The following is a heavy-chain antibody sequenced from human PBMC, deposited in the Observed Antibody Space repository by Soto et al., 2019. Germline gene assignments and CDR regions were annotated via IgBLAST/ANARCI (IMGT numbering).Heavy chain of an antibody. CDR3: ATLPPRIVVVVLPIPT. D-gene: IGHD2-15*01. CDR1: GASISSTNW. Sequence: QVQLQESGPRLVKPSGTLSLTCAVSGASISSTNWWTWVRQPPGKGLEWIGEIYHTGSTKYNPSLKSRVTISLDKSTNQFSLNLSSVTAAGTAVYYCATLPPRIVVVVLPIPTWGQGTLVTVSS. V-gene: IGHV4-4*02. J-gene: IGHJ4*02. CDR2: IYHTGST.